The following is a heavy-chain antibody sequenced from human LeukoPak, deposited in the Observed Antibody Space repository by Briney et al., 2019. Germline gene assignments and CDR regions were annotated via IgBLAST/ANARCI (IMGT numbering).Heavy chain of an antibody. CDR2: IPHDGSSA. CDR3: ATGSDFYYDS. D-gene: IGHD1-26*01. Sequence: PGGYLRLSCIASGFTFTRNCMHWVRQAPGKGLEWVAAIPHDGSSALYADSVKGRFIISRDNSKNTQYLQMNSLRIEDSAVYYCATGSDFYYDSWGQGILVTVSS. V-gene: IGHV3-30-3*01. J-gene: IGHJ5*01. CDR1: GFTFTRNC.